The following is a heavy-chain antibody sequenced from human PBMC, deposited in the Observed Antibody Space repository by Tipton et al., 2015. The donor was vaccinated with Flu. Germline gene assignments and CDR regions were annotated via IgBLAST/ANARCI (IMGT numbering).Heavy chain of an antibody. D-gene: IGHD3-22*01. CDR3: ARSYYDSFPNTRADDAFDI. Sequence: TLSLTCGVSGYSVSSGYYWAWLRQPPGKGLEWLGCTFHSGTTYYSPSLRSRATVSLDASRNEISLRLTSVTAADTAVYYCARSYYDSFPNTRADDAFDIWGQGTMVTVSS. V-gene: IGHV4-38-2*01. J-gene: IGHJ3*02. CDR1: GYSVSSGYY. CDR2: TFHSGTT.